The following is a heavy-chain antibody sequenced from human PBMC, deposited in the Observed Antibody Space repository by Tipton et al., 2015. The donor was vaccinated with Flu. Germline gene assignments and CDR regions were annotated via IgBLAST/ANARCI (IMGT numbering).Heavy chain of an antibody. CDR3: ARRDYSNYVSQPKNWFDP. CDR2: ISSSGTSI. CDR1: GFTFSDSY. J-gene: IGHJ5*02. D-gene: IGHD4-11*01. Sequence: SLRLSCAASGFTFSDSYMSWIRQSPGRGLEWVADISSSGTSIHYADSVKGRFTISRDNAKNSLYLQMNSLTAEDTAVYYCARRDYSNYVSQPKNWFDPWGQGILVTVSS. V-gene: IGHV3-11*01.